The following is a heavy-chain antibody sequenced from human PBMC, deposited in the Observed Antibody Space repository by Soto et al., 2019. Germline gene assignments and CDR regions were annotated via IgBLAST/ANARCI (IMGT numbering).Heavy chain of an antibody. Sequence: QLVESGGDLVQSGGSLRLSCSASGFTFSSFWMSWVRQAPGKGLEWVANIKQDGSEKYYMDSVKGRFTISRDNAKKSLYLQMNSLTVEDTAVYYCGREGARFTIFGGVYPVGGQGTLVAVPS. V-gene: IGHV3-7*01. CDR3: GREGARFTIFGGVYPV. CDR2: IKQDGSEK. J-gene: IGHJ4*02. CDR1: GFTFSSFW. D-gene: IGHD3-3*01.